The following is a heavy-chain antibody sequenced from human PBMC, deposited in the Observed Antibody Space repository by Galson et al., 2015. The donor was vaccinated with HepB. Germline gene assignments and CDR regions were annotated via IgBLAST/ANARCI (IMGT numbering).Heavy chain of an antibody. CDR1: GFTFSTYA. Sequence: SLRLSCAASGFTFSTYAMSWVRQAPGRGLEWVSVIGGSSDTTYYADSVKGRFTISRDNFKNTLYLQMNGLRAEDSARYYCVKGGGASCYSSCSYWGQGTLLTVSS. CDR2: IGGSSDTT. D-gene: IGHD3-22*01. CDR3: VKGGGASCYSSCSY. V-gene: IGHV3-23*01. J-gene: IGHJ4*02.